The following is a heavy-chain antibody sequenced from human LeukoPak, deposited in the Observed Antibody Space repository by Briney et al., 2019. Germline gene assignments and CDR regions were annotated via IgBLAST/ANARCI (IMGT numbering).Heavy chain of an antibody. Sequence: KPGGSLRLSCAASGFTFRNAWMSWVRQVPGEGLEWVGRIKSKSDGGITDYAAPVKDRFSISRDDSKNTLYLQLNSLKTEDTAVYYCATFDNAAFDIWGQGTMVTVSS. CDR3: ATFDNAAFDI. CDR1: GFTFRNAW. V-gene: IGHV3-15*01. J-gene: IGHJ3*02. D-gene: IGHD3-9*01. CDR2: IKSKSDGGIT.